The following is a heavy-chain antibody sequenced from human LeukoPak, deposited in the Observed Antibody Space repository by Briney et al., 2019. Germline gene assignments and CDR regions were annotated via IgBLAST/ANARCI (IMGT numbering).Heavy chain of an antibody. J-gene: IGHJ4*02. CDR3: TRDGGTLDY. CDR1: GYTFGDYA. V-gene: IGHV3-49*04. CDR2: IRSKAFGGAT. Sequence: PGGSLRLSCTGSGYTFGDYAMSWVRQAPGKGLEWVSRIRSKAFGGATEYAASVKGRFTISRDDSKSIAYLQMNSLKTEETAMYYCTRDGGTLDYWGQGTLVTVSS. D-gene: IGHD3-16*01.